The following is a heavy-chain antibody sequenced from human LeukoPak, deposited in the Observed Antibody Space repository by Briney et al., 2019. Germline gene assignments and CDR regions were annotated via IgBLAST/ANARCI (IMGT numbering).Heavy chain of an antibody. Sequence: GGSLRLSCAASGFRFSGHYMSWIRQAPGKGLEWISYITNRGDFVNYADSVKGRFTISRDNAKNSLYLQMNSLRAEDTAVYYCAREARATPDFWGQGTVVTVSS. V-gene: IGHV3-11*01. CDR3: AREARATPDF. CDR1: GFRFSGHY. D-gene: IGHD1-26*01. J-gene: IGHJ4*02. CDR2: ITNRGDFV.